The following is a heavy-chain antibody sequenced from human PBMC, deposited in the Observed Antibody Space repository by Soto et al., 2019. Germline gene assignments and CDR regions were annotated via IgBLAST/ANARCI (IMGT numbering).Heavy chain of an antibody. Sequence: EVQLLESGGGLVQPGGSLRLSCAASGFTFSSYAMSWVRQAPGKGLEWVSAISGSGGSTYYADSVKGRFTISRDNSKNTLYLQMNSLRAEDTAVYYCAKISTQRITIFGVAPRWGQGTLVTVSS. CDR3: AKISTQRITIFGVAPR. D-gene: IGHD3-3*01. CDR1: GFTFSSYA. V-gene: IGHV3-23*01. J-gene: IGHJ4*02. CDR2: ISGSGGST.